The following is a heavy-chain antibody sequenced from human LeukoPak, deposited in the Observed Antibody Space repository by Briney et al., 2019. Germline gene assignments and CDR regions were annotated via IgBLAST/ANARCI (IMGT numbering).Heavy chain of an antibody. CDR3: AKSRSPGFDY. J-gene: IGHJ4*02. Sequence: GGTLRLSCAASGFTFSSYAMSWVRQAPGKGLEWISASSGRGGSTYYADSVKGRFTISRDNAKNTLYLQMNSLRAEDTAVYYCAKSRSPGFDYWGQGTLVTVSS. D-gene: IGHD1-14*01. V-gene: IGHV3-23*01. CDR2: SSGRGGST. CDR1: GFTFSSYA.